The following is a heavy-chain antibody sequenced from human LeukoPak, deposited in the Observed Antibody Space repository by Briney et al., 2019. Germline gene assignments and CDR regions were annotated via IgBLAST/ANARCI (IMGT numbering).Heavy chain of an antibody. D-gene: IGHD6-13*01. CDR3: ARFEIRVGVAVGYSSSWYYFDY. CDR2: IFYSDTT. Sequence: PSETLSLTCSVSGGSISSYYWSWIRQPPGKGLEWIGYIFYSDTTNYNPSLQSRVTISVDTSKNQFSLKLSSVTAADTAVYYCARFEIRVGVAVGYSSSWYYFDYWGQGTLVTVSS. CDR1: GGSISSYY. V-gene: IGHV4-59*01. J-gene: IGHJ4*02.